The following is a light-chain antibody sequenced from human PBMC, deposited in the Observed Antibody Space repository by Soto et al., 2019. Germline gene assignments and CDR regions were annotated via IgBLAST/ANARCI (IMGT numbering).Light chain of an antibody. CDR1: QTISNW. CDR2: GAS. V-gene: IGKV1-5*03. Sequence: DIQMTQSPSTLSASVGDRVTTTCRASQTISNWLAWYQQKTGKAPKLLIHGASRLESGVPSRFSGSGSGTEFTLTISSLQPDDVATYYCQHYNSYSGTFGQGTKVEL. J-gene: IGKJ1*01. CDR3: QHYNSYSGT.